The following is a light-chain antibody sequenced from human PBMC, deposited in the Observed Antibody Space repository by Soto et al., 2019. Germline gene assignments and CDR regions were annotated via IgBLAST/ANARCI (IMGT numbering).Light chain of an antibody. V-gene: IGKV3-11*01. Sequence: ETVLTQSPATLSLSPGERATLSCRASQSVSSSLGWYQQKPGQAPRLLIYNASNRATGIPARFSGSGSGTDLIPPISRLEPEDFGVYYCQQRSNWPPTFGQGTKVKI. CDR1: QSVSSS. CDR3: QQRSNWPPT. CDR2: NAS. J-gene: IGKJ1*01.